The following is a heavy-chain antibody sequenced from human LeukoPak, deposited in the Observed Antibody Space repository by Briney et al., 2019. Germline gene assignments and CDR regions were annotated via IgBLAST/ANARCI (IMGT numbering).Heavy chain of an antibody. V-gene: IGHV3-30-3*01. D-gene: IGHD3-22*01. CDR2: ISSDGSND. Sequence: PGGSLRLSCAASGFTFSSYAMHGVRQAPGKGLGGVAVISSDGSNDYYADSVKGRFTISTDNSKNTLYLQMSSLRPEDTAVYYCARVGDSSGYYYRYFDYWGQGTLVTVSS. CDR3: ARVGDSSGYYYRYFDY. CDR1: GFTFSSYA. J-gene: IGHJ4*02.